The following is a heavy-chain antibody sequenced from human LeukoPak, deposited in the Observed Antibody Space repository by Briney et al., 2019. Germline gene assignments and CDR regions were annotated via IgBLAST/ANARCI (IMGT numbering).Heavy chain of an antibody. CDR2: ISSSSSYI. CDR1: GFTFSGYY. V-gene: IGHV3-21*01. CDR3: ARDETPYY. J-gene: IGHJ4*02. Sequence: GGSLRLSCAASGFTFSGYYMSWIRQAPGKGLEWVSSISSSSSYIYYADSVKGRFTISRDNAKNSLYLQMNSLRAEDTAVYYCARDETPYYWGQGTLVTVSS.